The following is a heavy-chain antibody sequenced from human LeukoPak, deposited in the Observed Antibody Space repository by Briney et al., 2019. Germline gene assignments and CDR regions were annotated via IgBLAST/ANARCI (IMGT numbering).Heavy chain of an antibody. J-gene: IGHJ5*02. V-gene: IGHV3-74*01. Sequence: PGGSLRLSCAASGFTFSSYYMHWVRQAPGKGLAWVSRIKSDGSVTGYADSVKGRFAISRDNAKNTMYLQMNSLRAEDTAVYYCARDWIDRGTFDPWGQGTLVTVSS. CDR2: IKSDGSVT. CDR1: GFTFSSYY. CDR3: ARDWIDRGTFDP. D-gene: IGHD2-2*03.